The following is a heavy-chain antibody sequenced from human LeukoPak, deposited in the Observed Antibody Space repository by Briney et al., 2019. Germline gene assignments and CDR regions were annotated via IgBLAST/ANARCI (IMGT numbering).Heavy chain of an antibody. J-gene: IGHJ6*02. CDR3: AGGTLRVPAAKVDRYYYFYALDV. D-gene: IGHD2-2*01. CDR2: ISGSGGST. CDR1: GFTFTTYG. Sequence: PGGSLRLSCAASGFTFTTYGMNWVRQAPGKGQEWVSFISGSGGSTYYADFVKGRFTISRDNSRTTLYLQMNSLRAEDTAMYYCAGGTLRVPAAKVDRYYYFYALDVWGQGTTVTVSS. V-gene: IGHV3-23*01.